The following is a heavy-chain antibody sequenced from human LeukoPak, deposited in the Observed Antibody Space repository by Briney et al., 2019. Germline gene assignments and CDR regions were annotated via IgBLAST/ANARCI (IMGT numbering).Heavy chain of an antibody. V-gene: IGHV3-11*04. Sequence: TEGSLRLSCAASGFTFSDYYMSWIRQAPGKGLEWVSYIRSSGSTIYYADSVKGRFTISRDNAKNSLYLQMNSLRAEDTAVYYCARDGPQQLVRSWFDPWGQGTLVTVSS. CDR3: ARDGPQQLVRSWFDP. J-gene: IGHJ5*02. CDR2: IRSSGSTI. CDR1: GFTFSDYY. D-gene: IGHD6-13*01.